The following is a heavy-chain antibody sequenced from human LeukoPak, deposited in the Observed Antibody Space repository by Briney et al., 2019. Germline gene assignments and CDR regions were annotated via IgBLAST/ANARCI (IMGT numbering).Heavy chain of an antibody. J-gene: IGHJ4*02. V-gene: IGHV3-30*02. Sequence: GGSLRLSCAASGFTFSSYGMHWVRQAPGKGLEWVAFIRYDGSNKYYADSVKGRFTISRDNSKNTLYLQMNSLRAEDTAVYYCAKGRDYYDSSGLLDYWGQGTLVTVSS. CDR1: GFTFSSYG. D-gene: IGHD3-22*01. CDR2: IRYDGSNK. CDR3: AKGRDYYDSSGLLDY.